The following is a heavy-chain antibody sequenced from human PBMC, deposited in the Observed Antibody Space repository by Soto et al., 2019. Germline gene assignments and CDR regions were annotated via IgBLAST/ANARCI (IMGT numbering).Heavy chain of an antibody. CDR1: GFTFNTFG. CDR3: ARDASVGASYSGSAYYAMDV. CDR2: IRYDGSNN. J-gene: IGHJ6*02. V-gene: IGHV3-33*01. D-gene: IGHD1-26*01. Sequence: ESGGGVVQPGRSLRLSCAASGFTFNTFGMHWVRQAPGEGLEWVAVIRYDGSNNYYADSVKGRVTISRDNSKNTLSLEMNSLRAEDTAVYYCARDASVGASYSGSAYYAMDVWGRGTTVTVSS.